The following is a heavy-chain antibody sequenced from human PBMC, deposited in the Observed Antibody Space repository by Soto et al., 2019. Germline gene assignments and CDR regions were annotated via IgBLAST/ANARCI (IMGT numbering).Heavy chain of an antibody. CDR2: ISGSGGSK. J-gene: IGHJ5*02. D-gene: IGHD2-2*02. V-gene: IGHV3-23*01. Sequence: GGSLRLSCAASGFTFSSYAMSWVRQAPGKGLEWVSAISGSGGSKYYVASVKGRFTISRDNSKNTLYLQMNSLRAEDTAVYYCAKDAEFVVVPAAIIDPWGQGTLVTVSS. CDR1: GFTFSSYA. CDR3: AKDAEFVVVPAAIIDP.